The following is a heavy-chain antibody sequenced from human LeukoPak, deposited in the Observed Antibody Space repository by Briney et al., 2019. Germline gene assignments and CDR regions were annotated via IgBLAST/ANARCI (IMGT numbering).Heavy chain of an antibody. V-gene: IGHV4-59*01. CDR1: GGSISSYY. CDR3: VREFRNWFDP. CDR2: IYYSGST. Sequence: PSETLSLTCTVSGGSISSYYWSWIRQPPGKGLEWIGYIYYSGSTNYNPSLKSRVTISVDTSKNQFSLKLSSVTAADTAVYYCVREFRNWFDPWGQGTLVTVSS. J-gene: IGHJ5*02.